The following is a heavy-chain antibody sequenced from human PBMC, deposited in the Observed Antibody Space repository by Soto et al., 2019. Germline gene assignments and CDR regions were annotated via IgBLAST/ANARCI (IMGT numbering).Heavy chain of an antibody. V-gene: IGHV1-3*01. D-gene: IGHD3-22*01. CDR2: INAGNGNT. CDR3: ARGSGYYYWDDN. Sequence: ASVKVSCKASGYTFTSYAMHWVRQAPGQRLEWMGWINAGNGNTKYSQKVQGRVTITRDTSASTAYMELSSLRSEDTAVYYCARGSGYYYWDDNWGQGTLVPVPS. CDR1: GYTFTSYA. J-gene: IGHJ4*02.